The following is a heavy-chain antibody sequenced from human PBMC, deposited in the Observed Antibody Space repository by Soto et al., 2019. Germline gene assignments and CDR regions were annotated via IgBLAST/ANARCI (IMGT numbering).Heavy chain of an antibody. CDR3: ARRGYSYGDVDY. Sequence: SETLSLTCTVPGGSISSSSYYWGWIRQPPGKGLEWIGSIYYSGSTYYNPSLKSRVTISVDTSKNQFSLKLSSVTAADTAVYYCARRGYSYGDVDYWGQGTLVTVSS. CDR1: GGSISSSSYY. J-gene: IGHJ4*02. CDR2: IYYSGST. V-gene: IGHV4-39*01. D-gene: IGHD5-18*01.